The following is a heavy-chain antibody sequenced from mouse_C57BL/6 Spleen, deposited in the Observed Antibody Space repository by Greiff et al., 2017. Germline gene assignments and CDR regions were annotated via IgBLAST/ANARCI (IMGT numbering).Heavy chain of an antibody. Sequence: QVQLQQSGAELVRPGASVTLSCKASGYTFTDYEMHWVKQTPVHGLEWIGAIDPETGGTAYNQKFKCKAILTADKSSSTAYMELRSLTSEDSAVYYCTRSRGIYAMDYWGQGTSVTVSS. CDR2: IDPETGGT. J-gene: IGHJ4*01. V-gene: IGHV1-15*01. CDR3: TRSRGIYAMDY. CDR1: GYTFTDYE.